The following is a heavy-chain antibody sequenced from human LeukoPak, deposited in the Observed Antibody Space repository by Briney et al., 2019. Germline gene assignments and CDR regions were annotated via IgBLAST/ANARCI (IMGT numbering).Heavy chain of an antibody. Sequence: QPGGSLRLSCAASGFTVSSNYMSWVRQAPGKGLECVSVIFSGGGTYYADSVKGRFTISRDSSKNTLYLQMNSLRAEDTAVYYCARVSAPGGTRLFDYWGQGTLVTVSS. J-gene: IGHJ4*02. V-gene: IGHV3-66*01. CDR3: ARVSAPGGTRLFDY. D-gene: IGHD2-15*01. CDR1: GFTVSSNY. CDR2: IFSGGGT.